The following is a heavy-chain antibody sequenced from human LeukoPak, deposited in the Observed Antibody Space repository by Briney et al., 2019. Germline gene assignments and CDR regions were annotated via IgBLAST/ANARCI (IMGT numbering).Heavy chain of an antibody. CDR1: GFTFSGSA. CDR2: IRSKANSYAT. V-gene: IGHV3-73*01. D-gene: IGHD3-22*01. CDR3: AREHPYYYDSSGTALTAEIKYYFDY. J-gene: IGHJ4*02. Sequence: PGGSLRLSCAASGFTFSGSAMHWVRQASGKGLEWVGRIRSKANSYATAYAASVKGRFTISRDTAKNSLYLQMNSLRDEDTAVYYCAREHPYYYDSSGTALTAEIKYYFDYWGQGTLVTVSS.